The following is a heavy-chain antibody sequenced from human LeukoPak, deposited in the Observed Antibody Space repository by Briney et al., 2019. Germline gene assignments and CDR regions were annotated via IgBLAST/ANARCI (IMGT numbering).Heavy chain of an antibody. Sequence: PGGSLRLSCAASGFTVSSYYMSWVRQAPGKGLEWLSIIYSGGSTYYADSVKGRFTISRDDSKTTPYLQMNSLRPEDTAVYYCARDPLSVTGTNERYDYYGFDVWGQGTTVTVSS. J-gene: IGHJ6*02. V-gene: IGHV3-53*01. CDR3: ARDPLSVTGTNERYDYYGFDV. CDR1: GFTVSSYY. D-gene: IGHD6-19*01. CDR2: IYSGGST.